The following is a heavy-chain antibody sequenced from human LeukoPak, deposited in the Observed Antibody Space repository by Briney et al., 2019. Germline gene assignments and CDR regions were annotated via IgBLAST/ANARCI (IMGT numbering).Heavy chain of an antibody. CDR1: GASISSGSYY. Sequence: PSETLSLTCTVSGASISSGSYYWNWIRQPPGKGLEWIGEINHSGSTNYNPSLKSRVTISVDTSKNQFSLKLSSVTAADTAVYYCARHVTLQWLDLNWFDPWGQGTLVTVSS. J-gene: IGHJ5*02. D-gene: IGHD6-19*01. V-gene: IGHV4-39*01. CDR2: INHSGST. CDR3: ARHVTLQWLDLNWFDP.